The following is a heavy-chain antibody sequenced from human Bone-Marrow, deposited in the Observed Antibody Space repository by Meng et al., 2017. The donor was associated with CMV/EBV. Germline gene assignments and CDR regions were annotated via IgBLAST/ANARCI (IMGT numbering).Heavy chain of an antibody. Sequence: GGSLRLSCAASGFTFSDYYMSWIRQAPGKGLEWVSYISSSGSTIYYADSVKGRFTISRDNAKNSLYLQMNSLRAEDTAVYYCVRDKGRDEFWSGYYWVFDYWGQGTLVTVSS. CDR1: GFTFSDYY. CDR2: ISSSGSTI. J-gene: IGHJ4*02. CDR3: VRDKGRDEFWSGYYWVFDY. V-gene: IGHV3-11*01. D-gene: IGHD3-3*01.